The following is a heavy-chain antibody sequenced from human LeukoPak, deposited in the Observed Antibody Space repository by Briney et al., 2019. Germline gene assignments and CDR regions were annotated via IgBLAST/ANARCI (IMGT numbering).Heavy chain of an antibody. D-gene: IGHD3-10*01. J-gene: IGHJ4*02. CDR3: AKIWNPITMVRGVIDY. Sequence: GGSLRLSCAASGFTFNNYGMSWVRQAPGKGLEWVSGISGSGGNTYYRDSVKGRFTISRDNFKNTLHLQMNSLRAEDTAVYYCAKIWNPITMVRGVIDYWGQGTLVTVSS. CDR1: GFTFNNYG. V-gene: IGHV3-23*01. CDR2: ISGSGGNT.